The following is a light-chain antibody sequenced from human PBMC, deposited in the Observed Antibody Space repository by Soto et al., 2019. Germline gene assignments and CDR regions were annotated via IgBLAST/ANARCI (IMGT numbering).Light chain of an antibody. CDR3: QQSYSTPLS. V-gene: IGKV1-39*01. CDR1: QSISSY. CDR2: AAS. Sequence: DIQMTPTPSSLSASVGARVTITCRASQSISSYLNWYQQKPGKAPKLLIYAASSLQSAVPSWFSRSGSETDFNLPISSLQPEEFATYDGQQSYSTPLSVGGGTNVEFK. J-gene: IGKJ4*01.